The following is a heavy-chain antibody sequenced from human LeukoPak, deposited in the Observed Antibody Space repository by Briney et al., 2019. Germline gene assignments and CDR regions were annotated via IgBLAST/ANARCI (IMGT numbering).Heavy chain of an antibody. J-gene: IGHJ4*02. CDR2: IRDDGSSK. V-gene: IGHV3-33*06. D-gene: IGHD4/OR15-4a*01. Sequence: PGGSLRLSCAASGFTFNNYGIHWVRQAPGEGLEWVSVIRDDGSSKYYADSVRDRFTVSRDNSKNTVYLQMNTLKVEDTAVYYCVKGEVYLDRGAYPTPDTTLDYWGQGTLVTVSS. CDR3: VKGEVYLDRGAYPTPDTTLDY. CDR1: GFTFNNYG.